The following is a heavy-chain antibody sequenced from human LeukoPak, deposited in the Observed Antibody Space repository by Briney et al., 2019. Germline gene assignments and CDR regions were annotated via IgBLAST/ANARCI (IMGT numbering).Heavy chain of an antibody. CDR3: ARDLRLSWFDP. J-gene: IGHJ5*02. Sequence: ASVKDSCKASGYTFTSYGISWVRQAPRQGLEWMGWISAYNGNTNYAQKLKGRVTMTTDTSTSTAYMELRSLRSDDTAVYYCARDLRLSWFDPWGQGTLVTVSS. CDR2: ISAYNGNT. D-gene: IGHD2-21*02. V-gene: IGHV1-18*01. CDR1: GYTFTSYG.